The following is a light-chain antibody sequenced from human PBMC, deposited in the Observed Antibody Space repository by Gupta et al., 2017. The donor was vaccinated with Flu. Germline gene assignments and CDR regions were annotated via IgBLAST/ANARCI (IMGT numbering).Light chain of an antibody. Sequence: VRVTITCRASQSISNYVNWYQKKPGEAPKLLVYRASSLQSGVPSRFSGSGSGTEFTLTISSLQPEDCATYFCLQSYSTPLLTFGPGTKVDIK. J-gene: IGKJ3*01. CDR2: RAS. CDR1: QSISNY. V-gene: IGKV1-39*01. CDR3: LQSYSTPLLT.